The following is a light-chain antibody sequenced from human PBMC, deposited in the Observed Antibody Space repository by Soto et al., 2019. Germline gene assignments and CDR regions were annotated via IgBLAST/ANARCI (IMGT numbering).Light chain of an antibody. CDR3: QQYNNWPPGT. J-gene: IGKJ1*01. CDR2: GAS. V-gene: IGKV3-15*01. Sequence: ELVMTQSPATLSVSPGERATLSCRASQSVSSTLAWYQQKPGQAPRLLIYGASTRATGISARFSGSGSGTEFTLTISSLQSEDFAVYYCQQYNNWPPGTFGQGTKVEIK. CDR1: QSVSST.